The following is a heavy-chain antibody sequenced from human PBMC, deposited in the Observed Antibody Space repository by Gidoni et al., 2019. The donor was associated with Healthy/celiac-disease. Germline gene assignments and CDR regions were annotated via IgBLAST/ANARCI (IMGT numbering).Heavy chain of an antibody. Sequence: EVQLVESGGGLVQPGRSLRLSCAASGFTFDDYAMHWVRQAPGKGLGGVSGISWNSGSIGDADSVKGRFTISRDNAKNSLYLQMNSLRAEDTALYYCAKLGIGDSSGYYTFDYWGQGTLVTVSS. D-gene: IGHD3-22*01. CDR1: GFTFDDYA. J-gene: IGHJ4*02. CDR3: AKLGIGDSSGYYTFDY. V-gene: IGHV3-9*01. CDR2: ISWNSGSI.